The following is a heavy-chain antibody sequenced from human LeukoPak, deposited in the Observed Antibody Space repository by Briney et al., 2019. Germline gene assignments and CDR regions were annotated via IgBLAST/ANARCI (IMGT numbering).Heavy chain of an antibody. V-gene: IGHV4-34*01. J-gene: IGHJ5*02. CDR2: INHSGST. CDR1: GGSFSGYY. CDR3: ARHCRIGYSYGSLWMRNVNWFDP. Sequence: SETLSLTCAVYGGSFSGYYWSWIRQPPGKGLEWIGEINHSGSTNYNPSLKSRVTISVDTSKNQFSLKLSSVTAADTAVYYCARHCRIGYSYGSLWMRNVNWFDPWGLGILVTVSS. D-gene: IGHD5-18*01.